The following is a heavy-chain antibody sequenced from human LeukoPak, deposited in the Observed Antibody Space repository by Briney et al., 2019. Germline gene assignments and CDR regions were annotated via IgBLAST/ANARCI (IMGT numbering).Heavy chain of an antibody. Sequence: EASVKVSCKVSGYTFTSYGISWVRQAPGQGLEWMGWISAYSGNTNYAQKLQGRVTMTTDSSTSRAYMELRSLRSDDTAVYYCARLTISGPDGFHYGGNKLLGDWGQGTLVTVSS. J-gene: IGHJ4*02. D-gene: IGHD4-23*01. CDR1: GYTFTSYG. CDR3: ARLTISGPDGFHYGGNKLLGD. V-gene: IGHV1-18*01. CDR2: ISAYSGNT.